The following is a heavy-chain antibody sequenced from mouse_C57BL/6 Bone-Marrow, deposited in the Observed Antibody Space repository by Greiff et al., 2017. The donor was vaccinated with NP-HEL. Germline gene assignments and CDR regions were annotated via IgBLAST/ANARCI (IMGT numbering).Heavy chain of an antibody. CDR2: IDPSDSYT. V-gene: IGHV1-69*01. CDR3: AITTVVAPYWYFDV. Sequence: QVQLQQPGAELVMPGASVKLSCKASGYTFTSYWMHWVKQRPGQGLEWIGEIDPSDSYTNSNQKFKGKSTLTVDKSSSTASMQLSSLTSEDSAVYYCAITTVVAPYWYFDVWGTGTTVTVSS. D-gene: IGHD1-1*01. J-gene: IGHJ1*03. CDR1: GYTFTSYW.